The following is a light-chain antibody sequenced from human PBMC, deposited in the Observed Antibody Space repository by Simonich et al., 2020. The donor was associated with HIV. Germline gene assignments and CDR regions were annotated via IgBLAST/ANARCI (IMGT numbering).Light chain of an antibody. V-gene: IGKV3-20*01. CDR3: QQYNNWPPAYT. CDR1: QSVSSSY. CDR2: GPS. Sequence: EIVLTQSPGTLSLSPGERATLSCRTSQSVSSSYLAWYQQKPGQAPRLLIYGPSTRATGIPDRFSGSGSGTEFTLTISNMQSEDFAVYYCQQYNNWPPAYTFGQGTKLEIK. J-gene: IGKJ2*01.